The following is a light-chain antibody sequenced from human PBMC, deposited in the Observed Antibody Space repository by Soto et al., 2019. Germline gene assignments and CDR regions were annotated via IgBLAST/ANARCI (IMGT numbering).Light chain of an antibody. Sequence: QSVLTQPPSVSGAPGQRVTIPCTGSSSNIGAGSDVHWYQQLPDTAPKVLIYNNNNRPSGVPDRFSGSKSGTSASLAITGLQSEDEADYYCQSYDSSLSGYVFGTGTKLTVL. CDR2: NNN. V-gene: IGLV1-40*01. CDR3: QSYDSSLSGYV. J-gene: IGLJ1*01. CDR1: SSNIGAGSD.